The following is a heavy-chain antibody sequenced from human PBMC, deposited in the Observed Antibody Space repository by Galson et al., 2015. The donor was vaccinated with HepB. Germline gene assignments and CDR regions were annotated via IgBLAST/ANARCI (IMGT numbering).Heavy chain of an antibody. CDR3: ARTAIAASDPYYYYGIDV. J-gene: IGHJ6*02. V-gene: IGHV1-2*02. CDR1: GYTFTGYY. D-gene: IGHD6-13*01. CDR2: INANSGGT. Sequence: SVKVSCKASGYTFTGYYMHWVRQAPGQGLEWMGCINANSGGTSFAQKFQGRVTMTRDTSISTADMELSKLGSDDTAVYYCARTAIAASDPYYYYGIDVWGQGTTVTVSS.